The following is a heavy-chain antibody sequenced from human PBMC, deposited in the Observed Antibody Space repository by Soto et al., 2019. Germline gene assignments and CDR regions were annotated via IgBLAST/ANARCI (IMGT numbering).Heavy chain of an antibody. CDR2: ISYDGSNK. V-gene: IGHV3-30*18. D-gene: IGHD6-19*01. J-gene: IGHJ4*02. CDR1: GFTFSSYG. Sequence: GGSLRLSCAASGFTFSSYGMHWVRQAPGKGLEWVAVISYDGSNKYYADSVKGRFTISRDNSKNTLYLQMNSLRAEDTAVYYCAKGEAVAGTRNYYFDYWGQGTLVTVSS. CDR3: AKGEAVAGTRNYYFDY.